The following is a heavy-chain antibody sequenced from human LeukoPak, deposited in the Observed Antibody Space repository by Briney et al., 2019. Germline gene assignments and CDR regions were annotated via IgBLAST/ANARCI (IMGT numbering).Heavy chain of an antibody. V-gene: IGHV3-23*01. D-gene: IGHD3-3*01. CDR2: ISTSAGST. CDR3: AKAPPSYYDFWSGYFLFDY. Sequence: GGSLRLSCAASELTFSSYAMSWVRQAPGKGLEWVSTISTSAGSTYYADSVKGRFTISRNNSKNTLYLQMNSLRAEDTAVYYCAKAPPSYYDFWSGYFLFDYWGQGTLVTVSS. J-gene: IGHJ4*02. CDR1: ELTFSSYA.